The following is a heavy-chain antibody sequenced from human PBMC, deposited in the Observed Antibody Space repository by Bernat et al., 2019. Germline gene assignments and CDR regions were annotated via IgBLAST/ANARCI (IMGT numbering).Heavy chain of an antibody. J-gene: IGHJ4*02. CDR3: VAYCSGGSCYSLDY. CDR2: IYYSGST. CDR1: GGSISSSSYY. D-gene: IGHD2-15*01. V-gene: IGHV4-39*01. Sequence: QLQLQESGPGLVKPSETLSLTCTVSGGSISSSSYYWGWIRQPPGKGLEWIGSIYYSGSTYYNPSLKSRVTISVDTSKNQFSLKLSSVTAADTAVYYCVAYCSGGSCYSLDYWGQGTLVTVSS.